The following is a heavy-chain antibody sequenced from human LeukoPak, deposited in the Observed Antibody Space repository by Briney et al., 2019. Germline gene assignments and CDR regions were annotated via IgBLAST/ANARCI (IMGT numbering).Heavy chain of an antibody. J-gene: IGHJ6*03. D-gene: IGHD2-15*01. CDR2: ISTFNGNA. V-gene: IGHV1-18*01. CDR3: ARGRYCSGGNCWAIYYYYMDV. CDR1: GYTFSNYG. Sequence: ASVKVSCKASGYTFSNYGISWVRQAPGQGLEWMGWISTFNGNAKYAQNFQGRVTMTTDTSTSTAHMELKSPRSDDTAVYYCARGRYCSGGNCWAIYYYYMDVWGKGTTVTVSS.